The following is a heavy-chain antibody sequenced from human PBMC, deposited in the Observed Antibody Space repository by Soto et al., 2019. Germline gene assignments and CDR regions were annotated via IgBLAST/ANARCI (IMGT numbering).Heavy chain of an antibody. CDR3: AIDTLLLVPAGIFQYYYYGMDV. CDR2: ISDDGTNT. Sequence: GGSLRLSCAASGFTFSTYAMHWVRQAPGKGLEWMTVISDDGTNTYHSDSVKGRFTVSRDNSKNTVFLQMNRLRVEATAVYYIAIDTLLLVPAGIFQYYYYGMDVWGQGTTVTVSS. CDR1: GFTFSTYA. V-gene: IGHV3-30-3*01. D-gene: IGHD2-2*02. J-gene: IGHJ6*02.